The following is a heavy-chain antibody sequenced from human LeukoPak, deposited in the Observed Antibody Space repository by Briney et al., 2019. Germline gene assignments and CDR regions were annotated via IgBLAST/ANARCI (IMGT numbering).Heavy chain of an antibody. J-gene: IGHJ4*02. CDR3: ARLLYSSSWYWDYFDY. CDR2: ISYSGST. V-gene: IGHV4-39*01. CDR1: GGSINSSDYY. Sequence: PSETLSLTCTVSGGSINSSDYYWRWIRQPPEKGLEWIGTISYSGSTYYNPSLKSRVTVSVDTSKSQFSLTLRSVTAADTAVYYCARLLYSSSWYWDYFDYWGQGTLVTVSS. D-gene: IGHD6-13*01.